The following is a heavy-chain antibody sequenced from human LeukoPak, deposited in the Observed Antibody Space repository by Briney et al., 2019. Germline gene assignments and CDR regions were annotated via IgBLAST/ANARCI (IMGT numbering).Heavy chain of an antibody. V-gene: IGHV1-2*02. D-gene: IGHD3-22*01. CDR2: INPKSGGT. J-gene: IGHJ4*02. CDR3: ARDPYYYDYSHFDY. CDR1: GYTFTDYY. Sequence: ASVKVSCKASGYTFTDYYMHWVRQAPGQGLEWMGWINPKSGGTNYAQQFEGRATLTRDTSISTSYMEVSGLRYDDTAVYYCARDPYYYDYSHFDYWGQGTLVSVST.